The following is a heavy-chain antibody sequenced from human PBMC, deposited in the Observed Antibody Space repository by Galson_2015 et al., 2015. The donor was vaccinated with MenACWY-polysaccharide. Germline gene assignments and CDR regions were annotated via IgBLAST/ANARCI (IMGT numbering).Heavy chain of an antibody. Sequence: GYAQKFKGRVTMTRNTSVTTAYMELSSLRSEDTAVYYCARGSHYSYYYMDVWGKGTTVIVSS. J-gene: IGHJ6*03. CDR3: ARGSHYSYYYMDV. V-gene: IGHV1-8*01.